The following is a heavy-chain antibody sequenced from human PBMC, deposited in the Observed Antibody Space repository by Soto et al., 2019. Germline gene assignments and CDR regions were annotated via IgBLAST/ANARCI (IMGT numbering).Heavy chain of an antibody. Sequence: EVQLVESGGGLVQPGRSLRLSCAASGFIFDDYAMHWVRQAPGKGLEWVSVISGNSGSLGYADSVKGRFTISRDNAKNSLYLKMNSMRAEDTALYYCAKDRYSSSAYYYYGMDAWGQGTTVTVSS. D-gene: IGHD6-6*01. V-gene: IGHV3-9*01. CDR2: ISGNSGSL. CDR1: GFIFDDYA. J-gene: IGHJ6*02. CDR3: AKDRYSSSAYYYYGMDA.